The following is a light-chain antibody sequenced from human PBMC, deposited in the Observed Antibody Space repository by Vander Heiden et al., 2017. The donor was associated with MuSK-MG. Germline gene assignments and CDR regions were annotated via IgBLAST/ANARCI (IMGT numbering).Light chain of an antibody. CDR3: QQYGGTSFT. V-gene: IGKV3-20*01. CDR2: GAA. CDR1: ESVSSSY. J-gene: IGKJ5*01. Sequence: LTQSPATLSLSPGERVTLSCRASESVSSSYLAWYQQKPGQAPRLLIYGAANRATGIANRFSGRGSGTDFSLTISRLEPDDFAMYYCQQYGGTSFTLGQGTRLEIK.